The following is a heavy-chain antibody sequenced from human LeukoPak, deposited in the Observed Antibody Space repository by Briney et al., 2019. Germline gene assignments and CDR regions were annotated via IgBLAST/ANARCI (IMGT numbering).Heavy chain of an antibody. V-gene: IGHV3-21*01. D-gene: IGHD3-10*01. CDR3: ARALMGAFDI. CDR1: GFTFSSYS. J-gene: IGHJ3*02. Sequence: GGSLRLSCAASGFTFSSYSMNWVRQAPGKGLEWVSSIRSSSSYIYYADSVKGRFTISRDNAKNSLYLQMNSLRAEDTAVYYCARALMGAFDIWGQGTMVTVSS. CDR2: IRSSSSYI.